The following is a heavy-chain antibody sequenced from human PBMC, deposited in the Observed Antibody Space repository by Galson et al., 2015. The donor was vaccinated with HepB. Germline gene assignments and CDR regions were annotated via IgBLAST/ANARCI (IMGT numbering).Heavy chain of an antibody. J-gene: IGHJ4*02. CDR1: GFTFSSYA. CDR2: TSSDGSYP. CDR3: AKATLYCSAGICYSPFDY. V-gene: IGHV3-30*18. Sequence: SLRLSCAASGFTFSSYAMHWVRQAPGKGLEWVAVTSSDGSYPDYAESVKGRFTISRDNSKNTLYLQLSSLRAEDTAVYYCAKATLYCSAGICYSPFDYWGQGTLVTVSS. D-gene: IGHD2-15*01.